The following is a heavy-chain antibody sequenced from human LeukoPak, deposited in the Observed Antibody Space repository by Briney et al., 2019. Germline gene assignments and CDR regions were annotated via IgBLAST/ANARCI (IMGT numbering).Heavy chain of an antibody. V-gene: IGHV3-48*03. J-gene: IGHJ4*02. CDR1: GFTFSSYE. Sequence: LRXXXAASGFTFSSYEMNWVRQAPGKGLEWVSYISSSGSTIYYADSVKGRFTISRDNAKNSLYLQMNSLRAEDTAVYYCARDRVPLYWGQGTLVTVSS. D-gene: IGHD3-3*01. CDR3: ARDRVPLY. CDR2: ISSSGSTI.